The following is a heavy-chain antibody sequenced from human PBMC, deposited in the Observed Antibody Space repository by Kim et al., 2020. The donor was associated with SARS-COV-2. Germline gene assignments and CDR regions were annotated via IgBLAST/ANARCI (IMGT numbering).Heavy chain of an antibody. V-gene: IGHV4-34*01. J-gene: IGHJ4*02. D-gene: IGHD2-15*01. CDR2: INHSGST. Sequence: SETLSLTCAVYGGSFSGYYWSWIRQPPGKGLEWIGEINHSGSTNYNPSLKSRVIISVDTSKNQFSLKLSSVTAADTAVYYCARGGGYCSGGSCSYFDYWGQGTLVTVSS. CDR1: GGSFSGYY. CDR3: ARGGGYCSGGSCSYFDY.